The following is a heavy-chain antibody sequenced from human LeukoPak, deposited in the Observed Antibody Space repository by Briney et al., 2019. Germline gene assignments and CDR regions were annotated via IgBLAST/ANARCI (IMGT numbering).Heavy chain of an antibody. CDR1: GGSISSYY. J-gene: IGHJ3*02. D-gene: IGHD1-7*01. V-gene: IGHV4-59*01. CDR2: IYYSGST. Sequence: SETLSLTSTVSGGSISSYYWSWIRQPPGKGLEWIGYIYYSGSTNYNPSLKSRVTISVDTSKNQFSLKLSSVTAADTAVYYCARNYKDAFDIWGQGTMVTVSS. CDR3: ARNYKDAFDI.